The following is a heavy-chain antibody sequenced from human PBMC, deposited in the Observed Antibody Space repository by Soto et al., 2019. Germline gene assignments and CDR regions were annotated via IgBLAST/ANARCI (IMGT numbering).Heavy chain of an antibody. J-gene: IGHJ4*02. CDR3: ASQAGDRSAIGAFDY. V-gene: IGHV3-30-3*01. Sequence: QVQLVESGGGVVQPGRSLRLSCAASGFTFSSYAMHWVRQAPGKGLEWVAVISYDGSSKYYADSVKGRFTISRDNSKNALYLHTDSLRAEDTAVSYCASQAGDRSAIGAFDYWGQGTLVTVAS. D-gene: IGHD6-13*01. CDR1: GFTFSSYA. CDR2: ISYDGSSK.